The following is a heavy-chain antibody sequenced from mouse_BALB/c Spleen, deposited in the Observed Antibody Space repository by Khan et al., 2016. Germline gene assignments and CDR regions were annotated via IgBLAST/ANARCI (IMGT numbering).Heavy chain of an antibody. CDR3: AVIHYYGYFDY. J-gene: IGHJ2*01. D-gene: IGHD1-2*01. CDR1: GYSITSDYV. V-gene: IGHV3-2*02. Sequence: EVQLQESGPGLVKPSQSLSLTCNVTGYSITSDYVWNWIRQFPGDNLEWLGFISYSGSTIYNPSLKSRISITRDTSKNQFFLQLNSVTTDDTATYYCAVIHYYGYFDYWGQGTTLTVSS. CDR2: ISYSGST.